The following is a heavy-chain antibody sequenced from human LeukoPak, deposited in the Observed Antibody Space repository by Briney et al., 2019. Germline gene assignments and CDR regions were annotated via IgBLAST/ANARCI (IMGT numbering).Heavy chain of an antibody. J-gene: IGHJ6*02. CDR3: ARHYGSGSYYRSTSYYYGMDV. V-gene: IGHV4-59*08. CDR2: IYYSGST. Sequence: SETLSLTCTVSGGSISSYYWSWTRQPPGKGLEWIGYIYYSGSTNYNPSLKSRVTISVDTSKNQFSLKLSSVTAADTAAYYCARHYGSGSYYRSTSYYYGMDVWGQGTTVTVSS. CDR1: GGSISSYY. D-gene: IGHD3-10*01.